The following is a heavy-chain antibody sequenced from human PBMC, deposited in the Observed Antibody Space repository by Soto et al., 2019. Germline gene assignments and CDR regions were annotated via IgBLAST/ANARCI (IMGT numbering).Heavy chain of an antibody. V-gene: IGHV4-59*01. CDR1: GVSISSYY. J-gene: IGHJ4*02. CDR2: IYYSGNT. Sequence: PSETLSLTCTVSGVSISSYYWSWIRQPPGKGLEWIGYIYYSGNTNYNPSLKSRVTISVDTSKTQFSLKLSSVTAADSAVYYCARVTSRSGRGRIFENWGQGTLVTVSS. CDR3: ARVTSRSGRGRIFEN. D-gene: IGHD3-10*01.